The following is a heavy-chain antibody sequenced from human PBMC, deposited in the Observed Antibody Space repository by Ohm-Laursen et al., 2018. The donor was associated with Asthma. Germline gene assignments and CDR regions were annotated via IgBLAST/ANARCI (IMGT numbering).Heavy chain of an antibody. V-gene: IGHV3-74*01. CDR2: VEPDGSST. D-gene: IGHD3-16*02. Sequence: GSLRLSCAASGYTFSRYSIHWVRQIPGMGLVGVSRVEPDGSSTTYADSVKGRFTISRDNAKNTLDLQMNSLSAEDTAVYYCTRGATYRMDYWGQGTLVTVSS. J-gene: IGHJ4*02. CDR3: TRGATYRMDY. CDR1: GYTFSRYS.